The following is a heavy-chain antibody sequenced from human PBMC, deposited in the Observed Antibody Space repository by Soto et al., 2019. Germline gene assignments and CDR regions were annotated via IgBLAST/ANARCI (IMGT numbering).Heavy chain of an antibody. CDR1: GYTFTSHG. V-gene: IGHV1-18*01. J-gene: IGHJ3*01. Sequence: QIQVIQSGPEVKKPGASVQVSCKSSGYTFTSHGFACVRQAPGQGLEWMGWISTFNGKPYYAQKFQGRLTMTADTRTITGYMELSSLRSDDTAVYYCARLLTEGATYREDAFDLWGQGTKVTVSS. CDR3: ARLLTEGATYREDAFDL. D-gene: IGHD1-26*01. CDR2: ISTFNGKP.